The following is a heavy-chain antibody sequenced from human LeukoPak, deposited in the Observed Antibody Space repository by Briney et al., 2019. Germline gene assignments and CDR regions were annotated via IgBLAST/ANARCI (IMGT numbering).Heavy chain of an antibody. Sequence: SETVSLTCTVSGDSISTYHWNWIRKPPGKGLEWIGYMQSNGNSKYNPSLRSRVTIFIDTSKTQVALILSSGTAADTAVYYCARDKQHSYGRYFDHWGQGALVTVSS. D-gene: IGHD3-16*01. J-gene: IGHJ4*02. V-gene: IGHV4-59*01. CDR2: MQSNGNS. CDR1: GDSISTYH. CDR3: ARDKQHSYGRYFDH.